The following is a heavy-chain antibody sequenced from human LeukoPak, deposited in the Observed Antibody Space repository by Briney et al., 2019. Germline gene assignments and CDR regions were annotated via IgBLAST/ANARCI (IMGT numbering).Heavy chain of an antibody. D-gene: IGHD6-19*01. V-gene: IGHV3-49*04. CDR3: IRGMAETGMNC. Sequence: GRSLRLSCTASGFTFGDNAMTWVRQAPGRGLEWVGFIRSKTYGETTEYAASVKGRFTISRDDSKSIAYLQMNSLKSEDTAVYYCIRGMAETGMNCWGQGTLVTVSA. CDR2: IRSKTYGETT. J-gene: IGHJ4*02. CDR1: GFTFGDNA.